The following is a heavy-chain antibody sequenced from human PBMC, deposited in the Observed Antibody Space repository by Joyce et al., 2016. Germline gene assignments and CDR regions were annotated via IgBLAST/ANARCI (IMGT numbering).Heavy chain of an antibody. D-gene: IGHD3-3*01. CDR1: RYTFTDNY. CDR2: IYPVNSGT. V-gene: IGHV1-2*02. J-gene: IGHJ4*02. CDR3: ARGGYYGPYDFDY. Sequence: QVQLVQSGAEVKKPGASVTVSCKASRYTFTDNYMHWLRQGTGQGLEWMGWIYPVNSGTNFAQKFQGRVTRTRDKSISTAYMELSRLKSDDTAVYYCARGGYYGPYDFDYWGQGTLVTVSS.